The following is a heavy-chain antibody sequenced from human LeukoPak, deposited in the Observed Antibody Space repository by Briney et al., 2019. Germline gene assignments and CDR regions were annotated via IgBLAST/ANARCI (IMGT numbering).Heavy chain of an antibody. V-gene: IGHV1-8*01. Sequence: GASVQVSCKASGYTFTSYDINWVRQATGQGLEWMGWMNPNSGNTGYAQKFQGRVTMTRNTSISTAYMELSSLRSEDTAVYYCARGYVVYYYYYGMDVWGQGTTFTVSS. J-gene: IGHJ6*02. CDR2: MNPNSGNT. CDR3: ARGYVVYYYYYGMDV. D-gene: IGHD2-15*01. CDR1: GYTFTSYD.